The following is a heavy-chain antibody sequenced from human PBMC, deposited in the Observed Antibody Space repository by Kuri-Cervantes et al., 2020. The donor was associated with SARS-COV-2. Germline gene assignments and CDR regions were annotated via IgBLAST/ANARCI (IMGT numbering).Heavy chain of an antibody. V-gene: IGHV3-30*18. D-gene: IGHD3-10*01. CDR3: AKDPGTMARGHYYHGMDV. CDR2: ISYNGSNE. Sequence: GGSLRLSCAASGFTFSNYGMHWVRQAPGKGLEWVAVISYNGSNEYYADSVKGRFTISRDNSKNTLYLQVNSLRAEDTSVYYCAKDPGTMARGHYYHGMDVWGQGTTVTVSS. J-gene: IGHJ6*02. CDR1: GFTFSNYG.